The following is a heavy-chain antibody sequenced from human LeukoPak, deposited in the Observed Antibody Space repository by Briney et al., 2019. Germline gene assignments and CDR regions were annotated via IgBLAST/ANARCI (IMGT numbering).Heavy chain of an antibody. CDR2: IKDDGSET. D-gene: IGHD7-27*01. CDR3: ARDAPGAYYEY. CDR1: GFTFSSYW. J-gene: IGHJ4*02. V-gene: IGHV3-7*04. Sequence: PGGSLRLSCAASGFTFSSYWMTWVRQAPGKGLEWVASIKDDGSETYYVDSVKGRFIISRDNAKNSLYLQMNSLRADDTAVYYCARDAPGAYYEYWGQGTLVTVSS.